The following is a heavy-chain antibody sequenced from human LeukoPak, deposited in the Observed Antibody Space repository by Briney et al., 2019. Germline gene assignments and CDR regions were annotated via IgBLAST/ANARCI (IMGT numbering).Heavy chain of an antibody. D-gene: IGHD2-2*01. V-gene: IGHV4-30-4*08. J-gene: IGHJ5*02. CDR2: IYYSGST. Sequence: SETLSLTCTVSGGSISSSSYYWGWIRQPPGKGLEWIGYIYYSGSTYYNPSLKSRVTISVDTSKNQFSLKLSSVTAADTAVYYCARVLRIVAVPTTRGNWFDPWGQGTLVTVSS. CDR1: GGSISSSSYY. CDR3: ARVLRIVAVPTTRGNWFDP.